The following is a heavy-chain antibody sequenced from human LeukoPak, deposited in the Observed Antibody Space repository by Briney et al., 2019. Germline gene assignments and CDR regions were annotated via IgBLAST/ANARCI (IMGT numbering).Heavy chain of an antibody. D-gene: IGHD2-2*01. CDR3: AKDGCNSTSCYWSDS. CDR2: ISWKSGRI. Sequence: SPSLSCESSGCTLDEYAMHRVRQIPGKGLEGVSGISWKSGRIDYADSVKGRFTISRDNAKNSLYLQMNSLRAEDTALYHCAKDGCNSTSCYWSDSWGQGTTVTVSS. CDR1: GCTLDEYA. V-gene: IGHV3-9*01. J-gene: IGHJ5*01.